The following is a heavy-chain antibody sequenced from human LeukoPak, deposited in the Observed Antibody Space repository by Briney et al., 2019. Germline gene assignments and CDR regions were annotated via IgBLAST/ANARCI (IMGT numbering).Heavy chain of an antibody. CDR2: ISSSSSYI. D-gene: IGHD3-22*01. J-gene: IGHJ4*02. CDR3: ARHTYYYDSSGYYYDY. CDR1: GFTFSSYS. Sequence: GGSLRLSCAASGFTFSSYSMNWVRQAPGKGLEWVSSISSSSSYIYYADSVKGRFTISRDNAKNSLYLQMNSLRAEDTAVYYCARHTYYYDSSGYYYDYWGQGTLVTVSS. V-gene: IGHV3-21*01.